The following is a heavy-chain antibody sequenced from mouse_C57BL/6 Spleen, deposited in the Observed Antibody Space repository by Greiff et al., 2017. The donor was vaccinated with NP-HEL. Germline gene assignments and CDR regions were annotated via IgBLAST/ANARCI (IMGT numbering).Heavy chain of an antibody. CDR1: GFTFSDYY. D-gene: IGHD1-1*01. J-gene: IGHJ3*01. CDR3: ARAPYGSRGGFAY. V-gene: IGHV5-16*01. Sequence: DVQLQESEGGLVQPGSSMKLSCTASGFTFSDYYMAWVRQVPEKGLEWVANINYDGSSTYYLDSLKSRFIISRDNAKNILYLQMSSLKSEDTATYYCARAPYGSRGGFAYWGQGTLVTVSA. CDR2: INYDGSST.